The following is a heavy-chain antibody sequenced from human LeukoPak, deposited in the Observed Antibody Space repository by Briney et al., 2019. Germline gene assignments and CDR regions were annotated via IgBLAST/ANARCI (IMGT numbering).Heavy chain of an antibody. CDR2: MRYDGSNK. CDR1: GFTFSSYG. V-gene: IGHV3-30*02. Sequence: HPGGSLRLSCAASGFTFSSYGMHWVRQAPGKGLEWVAFMRYDGSNKYYADSVKGRFTISRDISKNTLYLQMNSLRAEDTAVYYCARVLSGRGSLYDYYYYMDVWGKGTTVTISS. D-gene: IGHD3-10*01. CDR3: ARVLSGRGSLYDYYYYMDV. J-gene: IGHJ6*03.